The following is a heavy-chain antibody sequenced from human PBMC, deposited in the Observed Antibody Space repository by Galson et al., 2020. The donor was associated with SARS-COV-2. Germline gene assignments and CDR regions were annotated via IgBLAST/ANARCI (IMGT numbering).Heavy chain of an antibody. Sequence: SETLSLTCTVSGYPISSNYYWGWIRQPPGKGLQWIGTLYHSGTTYYNPSLKSRGSTSVDASKNQFSLKLTSVSAVDTAVYYCARATYFDFWSHPPTHFDYWGQGILVTVSS. D-gene: IGHD3-3*01. CDR2: LYHSGTT. CDR1: GYPISSNYY. V-gene: IGHV4-38-2*02. J-gene: IGHJ4*02. CDR3: ARATYFDFWSHPPTHFDY.